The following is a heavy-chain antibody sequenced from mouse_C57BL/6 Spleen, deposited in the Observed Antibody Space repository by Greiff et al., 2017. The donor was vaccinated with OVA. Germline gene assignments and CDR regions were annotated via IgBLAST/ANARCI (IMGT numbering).Heavy chain of an antibody. CDR1: GYAFSSSW. D-gene: IGHD2-4*01. CDR3: ARGNDYDRTWFAY. Sequence: VQLQQSGPELVKPGASVKISCKASGYAFSSSWMNWVQQRPGKGLVWIGRIFPGDGDTNYNGTFKGKGTLTADKSTSTTYMQLSSLTSKDSAVYICARGNDYDRTWFAYWGQGTLVTVSA. V-gene: IGHV1-82*01. CDR2: IFPGDGDT. J-gene: IGHJ3*01.